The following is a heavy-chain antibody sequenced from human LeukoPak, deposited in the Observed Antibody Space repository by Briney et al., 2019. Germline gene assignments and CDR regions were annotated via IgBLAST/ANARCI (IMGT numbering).Heavy chain of an antibody. J-gene: IGHJ5*02. D-gene: IGHD3-9*01. CDR3: ARGDDVTGYYPCWFDP. CDR1: GGTFSSYA. V-gene: IGHV1-69*13. CDR2: IIPIFGTA. Sequence: ASVTVSCKASGGTFSSYAISWVRQAPGQGLEWMGGIIPIFGTANYAQKFQGRVTITADESTSTAYMELSSLRSEDTAVYYCARGDDVTGYYPCWFDPWGQGTLVTVSS.